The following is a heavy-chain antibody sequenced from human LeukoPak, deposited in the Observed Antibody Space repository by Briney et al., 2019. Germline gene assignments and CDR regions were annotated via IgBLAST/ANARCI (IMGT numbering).Heavy chain of an antibody. CDR2: IYYSGST. CDR1: GGSISSYY. D-gene: IGHD6-13*01. Sequence: PSETLSLTCTVSGGSISSYYWSWIRQPPAKGLEWIGYIYYSGSTNYNPSLKSRVTISVDTSKNQFSLKLSSVTAADTAVYYCARGPGSIAAAGYYFDYWGQGTLVTVSS. J-gene: IGHJ4*02. CDR3: ARGPGSIAAAGYYFDY. V-gene: IGHV4-59*01.